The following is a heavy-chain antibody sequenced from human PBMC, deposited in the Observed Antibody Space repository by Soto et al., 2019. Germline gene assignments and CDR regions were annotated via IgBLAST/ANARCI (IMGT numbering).Heavy chain of an antibody. CDR3: ARDIVVVVAATLADYYYYYGIDV. J-gene: IGHJ6*02. V-gene: IGHV3-30-3*01. Sequence: GGSLRLSCAASGFTFSSYAMHWVRQAPGKGLEWVAVISYDGSNKYYADSVKGRFTISRDNSKNTLYLQMNSLRAEDTAVYYCARDIVVVVAATLADYYYYYGIDVWGQGTTVTGSS. D-gene: IGHD2-15*01. CDR2: ISYDGSNK. CDR1: GFTFSSYA.